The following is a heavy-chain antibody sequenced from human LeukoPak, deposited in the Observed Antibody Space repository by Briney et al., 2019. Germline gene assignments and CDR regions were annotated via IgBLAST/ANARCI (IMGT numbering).Heavy chain of an antibody. Sequence: SETLSLTCAVYGGSFSGYYWSWIRQPPGKGLEWIGEINHSGSTNYNPSLKSRVTISVDTSKNQFSLKLSSVTAADTAVYYCARHDGYNSFDYWGQGTLVTVSS. V-gene: IGHV4-34*01. CDR1: GGSFSGYY. D-gene: IGHD5-12*01. J-gene: IGHJ4*02. CDR3: ARHDGYNSFDY. CDR2: INHSGST.